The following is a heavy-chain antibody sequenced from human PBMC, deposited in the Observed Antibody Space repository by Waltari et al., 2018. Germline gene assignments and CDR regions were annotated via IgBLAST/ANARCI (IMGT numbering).Heavy chain of an antibody. Sequence: QVQLVQSGAEVKKPGASVKVSCKASGYTFSDYYIHWVRQAPGQGLEWMGWVDPNSGGTNYAQKFQGRGTMTRDTSITTAYMEVNRLKSDDTAVYYCAKRGSDNSDWYNWFDPWGQGTLVTVSS. V-gene: IGHV1-2*02. CDR3: AKRGSDNSDWYNWFDP. J-gene: IGHJ5*02. CDR1: GYTFSDYY. CDR2: VDPNSGGT. D-gene: IGHD6-19*01.